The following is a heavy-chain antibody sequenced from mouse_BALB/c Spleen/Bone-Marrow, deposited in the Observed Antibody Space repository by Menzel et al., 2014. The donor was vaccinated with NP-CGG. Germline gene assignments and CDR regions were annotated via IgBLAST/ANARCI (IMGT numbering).Heavy chain of an antibody. CDR3: DSYCDVSCYGFDY. Sequence: EVQLQQSGAELVKPGASVKLSCTASGFNINDTYMHWVKQRPEQGLEWIGGIDPANGNTKYDPKFQGTATITADTSSNTANLQLSGLTTEDTAVYYCDSYCDVSCYGFDYWGQGTLVTVSA. CDR2: IDPANGNT. V-gene: IGHV14-3*02. J-gene: IGHJ3*01. CDR1: GFNINDTY. D-gene: IGHD1-1*01.